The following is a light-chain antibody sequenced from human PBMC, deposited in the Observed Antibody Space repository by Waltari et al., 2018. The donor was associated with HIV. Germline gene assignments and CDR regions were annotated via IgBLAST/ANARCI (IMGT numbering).Light chain of an antibody. CDR3: SSYTSSSPLYV. J-gene: IGLJ1*01. Sequence: QSALTQPASVSGSPGQSITISCTGTSSDVGAYNYVSWYQQHPGKAPRLMIYEVSNRPSGVSIRFSGSKSGNTASLTISGLQADDEADYYCSSYTSSSPLYVFGTGTKVTVL. CDR1: SSDVGAYNY. V-gene: IGLV2-14*01. CDR2: EVS.